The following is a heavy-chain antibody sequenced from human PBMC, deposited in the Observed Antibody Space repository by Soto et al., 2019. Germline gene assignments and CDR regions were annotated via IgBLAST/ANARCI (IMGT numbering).Heavy chain of an antibody. CDR3: ARWLGYGPHFDY. CDR1: GGSISSGDYY. J-gene: IGHJ4*02. D-gene: IGHD5-12*01. V-gene: IGHV4-30-4*01. CDR2: IYYSGST. Sequence: QVQLQESGPGLVKPSQTLSLTCTVSGGSISSGDYYWSWIRQPPGKGLEWIGYIYYSGSTYYNPSLQSRVTISVDRSKNQCSLKLRSVTAADTAVYCCARWLGYGPHFDYWGQGTRVTVSS.